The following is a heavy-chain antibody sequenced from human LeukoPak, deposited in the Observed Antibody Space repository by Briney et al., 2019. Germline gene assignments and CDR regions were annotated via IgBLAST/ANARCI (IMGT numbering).Heavy chain of an antibody. Sequence: GASVKVSCKASGYTFTSYDINWVRQATGQGLEWMGWMNPNSGNTGYAQKFQGRVIITRNTSISTAYMELSSLRSEDTAVYYCAREKRGYSYGYDAFDIWGQGTMVTVSS. CDR3: AREKRGYSYGYDAFDI. V-gene: IGHV1-8*03. CDR1: GYTFTSYD. CDR2: MNPNSGNT. J-gene: IGHJ3*02. D-gene: IGHD5-18*01.